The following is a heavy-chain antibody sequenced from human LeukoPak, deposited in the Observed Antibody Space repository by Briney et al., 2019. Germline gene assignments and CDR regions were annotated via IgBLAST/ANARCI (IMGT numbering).Heavy chain of an antibody. J-gene: IGHJ4*02. D-gene: IGHD1-26*01. CDR1: GFTFSSYT. CDR2: IYSGGST. V-gene: IGHV3-66*01. CDR3: ARGYRGSYYFDY. Sequence: PGGSLRLSCAASGFTFSSYTMNWVRQAPGKGLEWVSVIYSGGSTYYADSVKGRFTISRDNSKNTLYLQMNSLRAEDTAVYYCARGYRGSYYFDYWGQGTLVTVSS.